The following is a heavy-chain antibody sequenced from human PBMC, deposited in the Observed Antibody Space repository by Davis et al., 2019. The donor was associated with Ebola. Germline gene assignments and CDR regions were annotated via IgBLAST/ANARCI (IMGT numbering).Heavy chain of an antibody. V-gene: IGHV4-39*02. CDR2: IYYSGST. CDR3: ATDTAMVSGGDFDY. D-gene: IGHD5-18*01. CDR1: GGSISSSSYY. J-gene: IGHJ4*02. Sequence: MPSETLSLTCTVSGGSISSSSYYWGWIRQPPGKGLEWIGSIYYSGSTYYNPSLKSRVTISVDTSKNQFSLKMRSVTAADTAVYYCATDTAMVSGGDFDYWGQGTLVTVSS.